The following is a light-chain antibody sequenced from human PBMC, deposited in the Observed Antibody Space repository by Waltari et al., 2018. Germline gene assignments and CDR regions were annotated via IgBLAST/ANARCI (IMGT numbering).Light chain of an antibody. CDR2: GAS. CDR1: QSIARN. J-gene: IGKJ2*01. Sequence: EVLMTQSPPTLSVSPGERATLFCRASQSIARNLAWYQQKPRQAPRLLIYGASTRATDVPDRFSGSGSGTEFTLTISSLQSEDFAVYYCQQYNNWRTFGQGTKLEIK. CDR3: QQYNNWRT. V-gene: IGKV3-15*01.